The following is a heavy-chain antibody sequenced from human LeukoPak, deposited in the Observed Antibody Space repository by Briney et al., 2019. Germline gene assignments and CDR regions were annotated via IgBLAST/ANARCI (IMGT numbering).Heavy chain of an antibody. CDR3: AKSLPNYYDSSGYSGFDY. D-gene: IGHD3-22*01. CDR2: ISGSDGST. V-gene: IGHV3-23*01. CDR1: GFTFSSYA. J-gene: IGHJ4*02. Sequence: GGSLRLSCAASGFTFSSYAMSWVRQAPGKGLEWVSAISGSDGSTYYADSVKGRFTISRDNSKDTLYLQMNSLRAEDTAVYYCAKSLPNYYDSSGYSGFDYWGQGTLGTVSS.